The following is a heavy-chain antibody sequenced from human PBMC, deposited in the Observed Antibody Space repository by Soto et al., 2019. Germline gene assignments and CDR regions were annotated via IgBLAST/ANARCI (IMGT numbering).Heavy chain of an antibody. CDR2: IDWDDDK. V-gene: IGHV2-70*04. CDR3: ARMGGSLKNYFDY. D-gene: IGHD1-26*01. J-gene: IGHJ4*02. CDR1: GFSLSTSKMR. Sequence: SGPTLVNPTQTLTLTCTFSGFSLSTSKMRVSWIRQPPGKALEWLARIDWDDDKFYSPSLKTRLTISKDTFKNQVVLTMTNMGSVDTATYYCARMGGSLKNYFDYWGKGTLVTVSS.